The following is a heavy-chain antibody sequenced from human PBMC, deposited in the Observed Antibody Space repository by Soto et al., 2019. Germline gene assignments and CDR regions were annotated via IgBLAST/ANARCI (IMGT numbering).Heavy chain of an antibody. CDR3: ARDTVVPVAGPIDY. V-gene: IGHV3-33*01. D-gene: IGHD6-19*01. Sequence: GGCLRLSCAACGLTFRSYGMHWVRQAPGKGLEWVAVIWYDGSNKYYADSVKGRFTISRDNSKNTLYLQMNSLRAEDTAVYYCARDTVVPVAGPIDYWGHG. J-gene: IGHJ4*01. CDR2: IWYDGSNK. CDR1: GLTFRSYG.